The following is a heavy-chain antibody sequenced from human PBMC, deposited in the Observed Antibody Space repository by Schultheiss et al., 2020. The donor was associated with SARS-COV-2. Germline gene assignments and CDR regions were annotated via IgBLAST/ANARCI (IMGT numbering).Heavy chain of an antibody. CDR1: GFTFSSYW. J-gene: IGHJ5*02. V-gene: IGHV3-21*01. D-gene: IGHD4-17*01. Sequence: GGSLRLSCAASGFTFSSYWMHWVRQVPGKGLVWVSSISSSSSYIYYADSVKGRFTISRDNAKNSLYLQMNSLRAEDTAVYYCARDRTTVTTFNCFDPWGQGTLVTVSS. CDR3: ARDRTTVTTFNCFDP. CDR2: ISSSSSYI.